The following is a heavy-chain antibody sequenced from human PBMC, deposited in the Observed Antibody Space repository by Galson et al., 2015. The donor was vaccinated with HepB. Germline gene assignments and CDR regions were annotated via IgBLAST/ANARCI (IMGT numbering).Heavy chain of an antibody. CDR1: GFTVSSNY. D-gene: IGHD3-9*01. CDR3: ARDLTWAYGMDV. J-gene: IGHJ6*02. V-gene: IGHV3-66*01. CDR2: TYSGGST. Sequence: SLRLSCAASGFTVSSNYMSWVRQAPGKGLEWVSVTYSGGSTYYADSVKGRFTISRDNSKNTLYLQMNSLRAEDTAVYYCARDLTWAYGMDVWGQGTTVTVSS.